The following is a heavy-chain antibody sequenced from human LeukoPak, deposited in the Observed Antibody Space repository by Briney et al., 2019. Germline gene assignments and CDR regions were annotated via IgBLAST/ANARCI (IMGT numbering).Heavy chain of an antibody. V-gene: IGHV4-59*12. CDR2: IYYSGST. D-gene: IGHD3-10*01. J-gene: IGHJ3*02. CDR1: GGSISSYY. Sequence: SETLSLTCTVSGGSISSYYWSWIRRPPGKGLEWIGYIYYSGSTNYNPSLKSRVTISVDTSKNQFSLKLSSVTAADTAVYYCARGNLMVRGVASGAFDIWGQGTMATVSS. CDR3: ARGNLMVRGVASGAFDI.